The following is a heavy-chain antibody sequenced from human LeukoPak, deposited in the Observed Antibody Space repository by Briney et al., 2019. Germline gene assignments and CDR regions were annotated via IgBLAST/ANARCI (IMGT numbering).Heavy chain of an antibody. CDR3: ARDTLRGVYYSYMDV. CDR1: GYTFTSYD. CDR2: MNPNSGNT. D-gene: IGHD5-18*01. J-gene: IGHJ6*03. V-gene: IGHV1-8*03. Sequence: GASVKVSCKASGYTFTSYDINWVRQATGQGLGWMGWMNPNSGNTGYAQKFQGRVTITRNTSISTAYMELSSLRSEDTAVYYCARDTLRGVYYSYMDVWGKGTTVTVSS.